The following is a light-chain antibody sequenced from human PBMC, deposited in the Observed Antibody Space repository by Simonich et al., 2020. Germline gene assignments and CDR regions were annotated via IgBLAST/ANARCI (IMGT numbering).Light chain of an antibody. CDR2: KAS. CDR1: QGISIY. V-gene: IGKV1-5*03. CDR3: QQYNSYSRT. Sequence: IRMTQSPSSLSASPGDRITITCRASQGISIYLAWYQQKPGKAPKLLIYKASSLESGVPSRFSGSGSGTEFTLTISSLQPDDFATYYCQQYNSYSRTFGQGTKVEIK. J-gene: IGKJ1*01.